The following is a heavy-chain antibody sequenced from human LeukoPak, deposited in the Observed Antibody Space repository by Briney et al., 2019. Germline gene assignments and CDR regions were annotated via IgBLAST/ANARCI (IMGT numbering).Heavy chain of an antibody. J-gene: IGHJ6*02. CDR2: IYPGDSAT. D-gene: IGHD4-23*01. V-gene: IGHV5-51*01. Sequence: GESLKISCRGSGYSFTAYWVAWVRQMPGKGLEWMATIYPGDSATTYSPSFQGQVTISADKSITTAYLQWSSLKASDTAMYYCARMDGGNSYYYYGMDVWGQGTTVTVSS. CDR3: ARMDGGNSYYYYGMDV. CDR1: GYSFTAYW.